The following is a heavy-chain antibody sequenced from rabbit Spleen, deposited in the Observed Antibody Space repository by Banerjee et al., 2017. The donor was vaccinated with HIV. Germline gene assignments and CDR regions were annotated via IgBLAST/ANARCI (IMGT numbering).Heavy chain of an antibody. J-gene: IGHJ4*01. V-gene: IGHV1S40*01. Sequence: QSLEESGGDLVKPGASLTLTCTASGFSFSSSYYMCWVRQAPGKGLECIACIYNGDGSTYYATWAKGRFTISRTSSTTVTLRMTSLTAADRATYFCARDLLGVIGWNFYLWGPGTLVTVS. CDR2: IYNGDGST. CDR1: GFSFSSSYY. D-gene: IGHD1-1*01. CDR3: ARDLLGVIGWNFYL.